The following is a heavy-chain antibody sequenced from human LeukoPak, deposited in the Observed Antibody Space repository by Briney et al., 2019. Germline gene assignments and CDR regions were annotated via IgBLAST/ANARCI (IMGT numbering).Heavy chain of an antibody. CDR1: GYTFTIYG. V-gene: IGHV1-18*01. CDR3: AREGSQALDH. CDR2: ISPYNGNA. Sequence: ASVKVSCKASGYTFTIYGIGWVRQAPGQGLEWTGYISPYNGNADYAQNFQGRVSMTTDTSTTTAYMELRSLTPDDTAVYYCAREGSQALDHWGQGTLVTVSS. J-gene: IGHJ4*02. D-gene: IGHD3-10*01.